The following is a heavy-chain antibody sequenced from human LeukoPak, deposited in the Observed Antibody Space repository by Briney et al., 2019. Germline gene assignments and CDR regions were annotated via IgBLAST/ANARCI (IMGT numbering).Heavy chain of an antibody. V-gene: IGHV3-9*01. CDR3: VKLSGSSWVYYYYGMDV. CDR2: ITWNSGRI. Sequence: GGSLRLSCTASGFSFDDHAMHWVRQAPGKGLEWVSSITWNSGRIGYADSVKGRFTISRDNSKNTLYLQMSSLRAEDTAVHYCVKLSGSSWVYYYYGMDVWGQGTTVTVSS. CDR1: GFSFDDHA. J-gene: IGHJ6*02. D-gene: IGHD6-13*01.